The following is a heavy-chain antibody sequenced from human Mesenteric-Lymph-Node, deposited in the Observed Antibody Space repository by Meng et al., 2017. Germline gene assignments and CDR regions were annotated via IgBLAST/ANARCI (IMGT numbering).Heavy chain of an antibody. CDR1: GYSFTTYA. CDR2: INAGNGNT. CDR3: ARTGCSSSSCYDY. V-gene: IGHV1-3*01. Sequence: QVQVVQVGAEVKKPGASVKVSCKASGYSFTTYAMHWVRQAPGQRLEWMGWINAGNGNTKYSEKFQSRVTITRDTAASTAYMELSSLRSEDTAVYYCARTGCSSSSCYDYWGQGTLVTVSS. J-gene: IGHJ4*02. D-gene: IGHD2-2*01.